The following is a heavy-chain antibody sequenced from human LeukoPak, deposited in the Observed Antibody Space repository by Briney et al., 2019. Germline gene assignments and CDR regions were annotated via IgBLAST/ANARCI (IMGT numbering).Heavy chain of an antibody. D-gene: IGHD6-13*01. CDR1: GYTFTRYG. CDR2: ISAYSGNT. CDR3: ARDSSAAETYYYYYYYMDV. V-gene: IGHV1-18*01. Sequence: ASVKVSCKASGYTFTRYGISWGPQAPGQGLEWRGWISAYSGNTNYAQKLQGRVTMTTDTSTSTAYMELRSLRSDDTAVYYCARDSSAAETYYYYYYYMDVWGKGTTVTVSS. J-gene: IGHJ6*03.